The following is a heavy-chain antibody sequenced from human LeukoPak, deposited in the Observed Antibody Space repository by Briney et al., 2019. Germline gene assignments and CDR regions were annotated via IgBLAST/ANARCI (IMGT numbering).Heavy chain of an antibody. J-gene: IGHJ5*02. Sequence: PSETLSLTCAVYGGSFSGYYWSWIRQPAGKGLEWIGRIYTSGSTNYNPSLKSRVTMSLDTSKNQFSLKLSSVTAADTAVYYCARHWIWNENWFDPWGQGTLVTVSS. CDR3: ARHWIWNENWFDP. D-gene: IGHD1-1*01. CDR1: GGSFSGYY. V-gene: IGHV4-59*10. CDR2: IYTSGST.